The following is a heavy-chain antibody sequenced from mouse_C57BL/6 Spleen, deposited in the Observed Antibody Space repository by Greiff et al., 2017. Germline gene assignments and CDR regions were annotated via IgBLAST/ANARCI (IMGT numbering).Heavy chain of an antibody. CDR3: ARWATEYFDV. J-gene: IGHJ1*03. V-gene: IGHV1-69*01. CDR1: GYTFTSYG. Sequence: QVQLQQPGAELVMPGASVKLSCKASGYTFTSYGMHWVKQRPGQGLEWIGEIDPSDSYTNYNQKFKGKSTLTVDKSSSTAYMQLSSLTSEDSAVYYCARWATEYFDVWGTGTTVTVSS. D-gene: IGHD3-1*01. CDR2: IDPSDSYT.